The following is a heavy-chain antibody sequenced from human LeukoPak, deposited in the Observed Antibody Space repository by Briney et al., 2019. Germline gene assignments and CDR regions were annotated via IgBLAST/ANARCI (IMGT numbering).Heavy chain of an antibody. CDR2: INHSGST. J-gene: IGHJ6*02. D-gene: IGHD2-15*01. V-gene: IGHV4-34*01. CDR1: GGSFSGYY. CDR3: ARVSRPDIVVVVAATLYYGMDV. Sequence: KHSETLSLTCAVYGGSFSGYYWSWIRQPPGKGLEWIGEINHSGSTNYNPSLKSRVTISVDTSKNQFSLKLSSVTAADTAVYYCARVSRPDIVVVVAATLYYGMDVWGQGTTVTVSS.